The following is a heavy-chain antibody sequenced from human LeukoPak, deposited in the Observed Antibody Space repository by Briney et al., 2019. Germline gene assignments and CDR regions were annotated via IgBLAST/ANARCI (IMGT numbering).Heavy chain of an antibody. D-gene: IGHD6-19*01. CDR3: ARDEAAAPSGTAVAGTNLDY. Sequence: PGGSLRLSCAASGFTFSSYWMHWVRQAPGKGLVWVSRINSDGSSTSYADSVKGRFTISRDNAKNTLYLQMNSLRAEDTAVYYCARDEAAAPSGTAVAGTNLDYWGQGTLVTVSS. CDR2: INSDGSST. J-gene: IGHJ4*02. V-gene: IGHV3-74*01. CDR1: GFTFSSYW.